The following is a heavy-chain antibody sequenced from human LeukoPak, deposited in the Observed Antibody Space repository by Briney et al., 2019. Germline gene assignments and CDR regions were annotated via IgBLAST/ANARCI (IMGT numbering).Heavy chain of an antibody. Sequence: ASVKVSCKASGYTFTSYAMNWVRQAPGQGLEWRGWINTNTGNPTYAQGFTGRFVFSLDTSVSTAYLQISSLKAEDTAVYYCARDWAIVDGSGSYYKSLGYWGQGTLVTVSS. CDR3: ARDWAIVDGSGSYYKSLGY. D-gene: IGHD3-10*01. V-gene: IGHV7-4-1*02. CDR1: GYTFTSYA. CDR2: INTNTGNP. J-gene: IGHJ4*02.